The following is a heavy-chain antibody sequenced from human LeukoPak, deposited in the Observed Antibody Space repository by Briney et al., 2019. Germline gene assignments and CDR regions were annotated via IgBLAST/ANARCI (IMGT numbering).Heavy chain of an antibody. D-gene: IGHD1-26*01. Sequence: GGSLRLSCVASGFTFEKYVMNWVRQAPGKGLEWLATIYGSGVSISYADSVKGRFTISRDKSNNTLYLQMNSLRGEDTAMYFCAKDLGWELPAEAYWGQGVLVTVSS. V-gene: IGHV3-23*01. J-gene: IGHJ4*02. CDR1: GFTFEKYV. CDR2: IYGSGVSI. CDR3: AKDLGWELPAEAY.